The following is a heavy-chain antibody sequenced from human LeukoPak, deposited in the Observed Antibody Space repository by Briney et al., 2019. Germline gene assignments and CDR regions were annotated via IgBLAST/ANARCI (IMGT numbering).Heavy chain of an antibody. CDR1: GGTFSSYA. Sequence: SVKVSCKASGGTFSSYAISWVRQAPGQGLEWMGGIIPIFGTANYAQKFQGRVTITADESTSTAYMELSSLRSEDTAVYYCAGIVATGDGAFDIWGQGTMVTVSS. J-gene: IGHJ3*02. CDR2: IIPIFGTA. CDR3: AGIVATGDGAFDI. D-gene: IGHD5-12*01. V-gene: IGHV1-69*13.